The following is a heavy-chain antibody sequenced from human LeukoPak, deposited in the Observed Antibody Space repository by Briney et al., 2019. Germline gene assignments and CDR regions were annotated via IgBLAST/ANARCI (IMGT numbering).Heavy chain of an antibody. Sequence: SETLSLTCTVSGGSISSYYWSWIRQPPGKGLEWNGYIYYSGSTNYNPSLKSRVTISVDTSKNQFSLKLSSVTAADTAVYYCARVNTGLFDYWGQGTLVTVSS. CDR3: ARVNTGLFDY. V-gene: IGHV4-59*08. CDR2: IYYSGST. CDR1: GGSISSYY. J-gene: IGHJ4*02. D-gene: IGHD1-14*01.